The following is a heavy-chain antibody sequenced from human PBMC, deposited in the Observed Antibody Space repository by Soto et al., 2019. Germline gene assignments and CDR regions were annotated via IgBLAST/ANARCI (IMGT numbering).Heavy chain of an antibody. CDR2: IIPIFGTA. CDR3: ARDRLRFLSTSPARPEYYFDY. D-gene: IGHD3-3*01. J-gene: IGHJ4*02. Sequence: SVKVSCKASGGTFSRYAISWVRQAPGQGLEWMGGIIPIFGTANYAQKFQGRVTITADESTSTAYMELSSLRSEDTAVCYCARDRLRFLSTSPARPEYYFDYWGQGTLVTVSS. CDR1: GGTFSRYA. V-gene: IGHV1-69*13.